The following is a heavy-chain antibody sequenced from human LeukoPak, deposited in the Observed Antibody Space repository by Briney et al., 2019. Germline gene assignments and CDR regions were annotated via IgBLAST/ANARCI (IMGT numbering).Heavy chain of an antibody. D-gene: IGHD3-9*01. Sequence: GGSLRLSCAASGFTFSRYWMSWVRQAPGKGLEWVGFIRSKAYGGTTEYAASVKGRFTISRDDSKSIAYLQMNSLKTEDTAVYYCTRTYYDILTGSSTDYWGQGTLVTVSS. V-gene: IGHV3-49*04. CDR1: GFTFSRYW. CDR3: TRTYYDILTGSSTDY. CDR2: IRSKAYGGTT. J-gene: IGHJ4*02.